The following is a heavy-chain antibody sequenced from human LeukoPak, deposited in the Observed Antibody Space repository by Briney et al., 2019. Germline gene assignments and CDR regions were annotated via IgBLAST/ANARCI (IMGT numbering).Heavy chain of an antibody. CDR2: IYTSGST. V-gene: IGHV4-61*02. CDR3: ARVRSYGQNRNYYYYYMDV. D-gene: IGHD5-18*01. Sequence: SETLSLTCTVSGGSISSGSYYWGWIRQPAGKGLEWIGRIYTSGSTNYNPSLKSRVTISVDTSKNQFSLKLSSVTAADTAVYYCARVRSYGQNRNYYYYYMDVWGKGTTVTVSS. CDR1: GGSISSGSYY. J-gene: IGHJ6*03.